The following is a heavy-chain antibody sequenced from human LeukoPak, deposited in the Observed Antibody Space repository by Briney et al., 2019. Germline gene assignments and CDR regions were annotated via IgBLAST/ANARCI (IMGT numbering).Heavy chain of an antibody. J-gene: IGHJ5*02. V-gene: IGHV4-30-2*01. CDR1: GDSMSSSRFA. CDR2: SYHGGST. Sequence: SETLSLTRDVSGDSMSSSRFAWSWPRQAPGKGLEWIGYSYHGGSTHYNPPPQGRVPISVDRSKQLFSLSAYSVSAGDAAVYYCARMVVDITRWFDPWGQETLVTVSS. CDR3: ARMVVDITRWFDP. D-gene: IGHD2-21*01.